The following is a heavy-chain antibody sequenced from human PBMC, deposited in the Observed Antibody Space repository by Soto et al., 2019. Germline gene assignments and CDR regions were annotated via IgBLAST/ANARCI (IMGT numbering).Heavy chain of an antibody. CDR2: SYDGSNQ. J-gene: IGHJ4*02. CDR3: TRGLLTDYFDY. CDR1: DSPSIPML. V-gene: IGHV3-30-3*01. Sequence: PGGSRDSPVQPLDSPSIPMLCTVSYDGSNQFYAGSVKGRFTVSRDNSKNTLYLQMNSLRNDDTAVYYCTRGLLTDYFDYWGQGALVTVSS.